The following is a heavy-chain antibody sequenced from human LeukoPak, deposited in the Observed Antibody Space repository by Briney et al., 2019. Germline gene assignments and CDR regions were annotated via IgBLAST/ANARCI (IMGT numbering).Heavy chain of an antibody. CDR1: GESLSKYY. CDR2: INHRGST. Sequence: SETLSLTCAVYGESLSKYYWTWSRQSPGKGLELIGEINHRGSTNLNPSLKSRVTLSVDTSKHQFSLKLTSMAAAVAAVYYCASSVRSTDYWGQGTLVTVSS. D-gene: IGHD5/OR15-5a*01. CDR3: ASSVRSTDY. J-gene: IGHJ4*02. V-gene: IGHV4-34*01.